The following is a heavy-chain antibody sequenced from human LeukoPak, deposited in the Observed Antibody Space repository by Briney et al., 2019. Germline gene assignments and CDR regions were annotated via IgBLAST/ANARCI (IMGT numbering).Heavy chain of an antibody. D-gene: IGHD1-26*01. CDR2: IYYSGSTT. J-gene: IGHJ4*02. CDR1: VGSISSSSHY. V-gene: IGHV4-39*07. CDR3: ATTTIRLGY. Sequence: PSGTLSLTCAVSVGSISSSSHYWGWIREPPGRGLEWIGSIYYSGSTTYYKPSLKSRVTISVDTSKTRFSLKLSSVTAADTAVYYCATTTIRLGYGGQGTLVTVSS.